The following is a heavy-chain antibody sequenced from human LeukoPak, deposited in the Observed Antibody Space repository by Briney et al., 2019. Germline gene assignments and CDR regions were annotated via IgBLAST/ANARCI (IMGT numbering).Heavy chain of an antibody. Sequence: SQTLSLTCAISGDSVSTNSAAWNWIRQSPSRGLEWLGRTYYRSKWYHDYAPSVQSRITNNPDTSKNRFSLHLNSVTPEDTAVYYCARGNRDFDCWGQGTLVTVSS. CDR3: ARGNRDFDC. J-gene: IGHJ4*02. CDR2: TYYRSKWYH. V-gene: IGHV6-1*01. CDR1: GDSVSTNSAA. D-gene: IGHD3-16*02.